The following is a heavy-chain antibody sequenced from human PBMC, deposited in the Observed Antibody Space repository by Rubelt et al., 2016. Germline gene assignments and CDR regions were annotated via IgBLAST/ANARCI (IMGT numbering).Heavy chain of an antibody. CDR2: INWNGGST. D-gene: IGHD6-6*01. CDR3: ARDYSSSDWYFDL. Sequence: EVQLVEFGGGVVRPGGSLRLSCAAYGFTFDDYGMSWVRQAPGKGLEWVSGINWNGGSTGYADSVKGRFTISRDNARNSLYLQMNSLRAEETALYYCARDYSSSDWYFDLWGRGTLVTVSS. CDR1: GFTFDDYG. V-gene: IGHV3-20*04. J-gene: IGHJ2*01.